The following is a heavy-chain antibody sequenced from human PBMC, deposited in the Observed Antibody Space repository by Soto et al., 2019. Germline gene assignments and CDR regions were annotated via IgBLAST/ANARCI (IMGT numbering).Heavy chain of an antibody. CDR1: GFIFNIFD. J-gene: IGHJ2*01. Sequence: VQLVESGGGLVQPGGSLRLSCAASGFIFNIFDMHWVRQVPGKGLEWVSAIGTVGDSLYPDSVKGRFTISRENAKNSLYLQMNSLRAGDTAVYYCARGLGNWYFDLWGRGTLVTVSS. V-gene: IGHV3-13*01. CDR3: ARGLGNWYFDL. CDR2: IGTVGDS. D-gene: IGHD3-22*01.